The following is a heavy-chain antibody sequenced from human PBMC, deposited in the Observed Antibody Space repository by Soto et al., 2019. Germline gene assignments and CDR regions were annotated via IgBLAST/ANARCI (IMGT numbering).Heavy chain of an antibody. J-gene: IGHJ4*02. D-gene: IGHD3-22*01. CDR1: GGSISSGGYY. V-gene: IGHV4-31*03. CDR2: IYYSGST. Sequence: SETLSLTCTVSGGSISSGGYYWSWIRQHPGKGLEWIGYIYYSGSTYYNPSLKSRVTISVDTSKNQFSLKLSSVTAADTAVYYCARGTYYYDSSGPLWGQGTLVTVSS. CDR3: ARGTYYYDSSGPL.